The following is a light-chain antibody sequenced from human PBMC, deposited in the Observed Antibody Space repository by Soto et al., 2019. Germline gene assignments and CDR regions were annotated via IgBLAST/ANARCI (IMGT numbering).Light chain of an antibody. Sequence: QSVLTQPPSASGTPGQRITIYCSGSSSNIGSNTVHWYQQLPGTAPKVLIYSNNQRPSGVPDRFSGSKSGTSASLAISGLQSEDEADYYCATWDESLTGEVFGPGTKVTVL. V-gene: IGLV1-44*01. CDR2: SNN. CDR1: SSNIGSNT. J-gene: IGLJ1*01. CDR3: ATWDESLTGEV.